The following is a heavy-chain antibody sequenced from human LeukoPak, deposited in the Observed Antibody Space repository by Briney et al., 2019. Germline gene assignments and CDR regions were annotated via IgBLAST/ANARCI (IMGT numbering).Heavy chain of an antibody. J-gene: IGHJ6*03. CDR1: GYTSTGYY. CDR2: INPNSGGT. CDR3: ATATSYGDWGYYYYYYMDV. Sequence: ASVKVSCKASGYTSTGYYLHWVRQAPGQGLEWMGWINPNSGGTNYAQKFQGRVTMTRDTSISTAYMELSRLRSDDTAVYYCATATSYGDWGYYYYYYMDVWGKGTTVTVSS. D-gene: IGHD4-17*01. V-gene: IGHV1-2*02.